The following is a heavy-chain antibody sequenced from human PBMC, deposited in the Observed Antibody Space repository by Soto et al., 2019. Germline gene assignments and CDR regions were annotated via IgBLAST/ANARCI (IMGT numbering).Heavy chain of an antibody. J-gene: IGHJ3*02. Sequence: QLHLVQSGAVVKKPGASVTVSCSASGYPVTAYYMHWVRQAPGRGREWMGGINPATGAAKYTQTIQGRVTMTRDPSTSTVFMELSGLTSEDTAVFYCARGGGVGVAGSAAFDMWGQGTLVTVSS. D-gene: IGHD3-3*01. CDR3: ARGGGVGVAGSAAFDM. V-gene: IGHV1-2*02. CDR1: GYPVTAYY. CDR2: INPATGAA.